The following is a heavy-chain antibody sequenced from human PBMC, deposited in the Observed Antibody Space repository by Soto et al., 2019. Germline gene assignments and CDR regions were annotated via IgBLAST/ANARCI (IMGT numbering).Heavy chain of an antibody. CDR1: GFTFSSYA. CDR3: AKGYCSGGSCYSEGYYYGMDV. D-gene: IGHD2-15*01. J-gene: IGHJ6*02. CDR2: ISGSGGST. V-gene: IGHV3-23*01. Sequence: GGSLRLSCAASGFTFSSYAMSWVRQAPGKGLEWVSAISGSGGSTYYADSVKGRCTISRDNSKNTLYLQMNSLRAEDTAVYYCAKGYCSGGSCYSEGYYYGMDVWGQGTTVTVSS.